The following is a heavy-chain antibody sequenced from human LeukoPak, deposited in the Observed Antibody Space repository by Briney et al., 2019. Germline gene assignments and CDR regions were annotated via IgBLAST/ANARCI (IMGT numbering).Heavy chain of an antibody. V-gene: IGHV4-34*01. CDR1: GGSFSGYY. CDR3: ARGRVTMVRGVIFDY. J-gene: IGHJ4*02. D-gene: IGHD3-10*01. CDR2: INHSGST. Sequence: SETLSLTCAVYGGSFSGYYWSWIRQPPGKGLEWIGEINHSGSTNYNPSLKSRVTISVDTSKNQFSLKLSSVTAADTAVYYCARGRVTMVRGVIFDYWGQGTLVTVTS.